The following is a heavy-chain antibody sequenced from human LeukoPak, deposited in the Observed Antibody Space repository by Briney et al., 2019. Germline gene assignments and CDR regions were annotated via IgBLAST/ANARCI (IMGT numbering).Heavy chain of an antibody. V-gene: IGHV4-4*02. CDR3: ARDGGYGSGSYFFDY. Sequence: PSETLSLTCAVSSGAINNRNWWSWVRQPPGKGLEWIGEISHSGSTKYNPSLKSRVLISADKSKNQFSLRLTSVTAADTAVYYCARDGGYGSGSYFFDYWGQGTLVTVSS. CDR1: SGAINNRNW. D-gene: IGHD3-10*01. CDR2: ISHSGST. J-gene: IGHJ4*02.